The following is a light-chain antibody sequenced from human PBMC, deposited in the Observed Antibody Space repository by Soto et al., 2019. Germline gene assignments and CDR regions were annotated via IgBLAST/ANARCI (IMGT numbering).Light chain of an antibody. CDR1: QSVSSN. Sequence: EIVMTQSPATLSLSPGERATLSCRASQSVSSNLAWYQQKPGQAPRLLIYGASTRATGLPARFSGKGSGTEFTLTISRLQSEDFAVYYCQQYNNWPPYTFGQGTKLEIK. V-gene: IGKV3-15*01. CDR3: QQYNNWPPYT. J-gene: IGKJ2*01. CDR2: GAS.